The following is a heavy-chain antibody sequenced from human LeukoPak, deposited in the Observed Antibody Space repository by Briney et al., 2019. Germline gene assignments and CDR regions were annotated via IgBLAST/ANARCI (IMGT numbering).Heavy chain of an antibody. CDR1: VVSISPYY. CDR3: ARFGYSYGLDY. CDR2: IHHSGCT. D-gene: IGHD5-18*01. V-gene: IGHV4-59*01. Sequence: SSEPLSLTCTVSVVSISPYYWSWIRQPPGKGLEWIGYIHHSGCTNYNPSLKIRVTISVDASKTHFSLKLSSVTAADTAVYYCARFGYSYGLDYWGRGTLVTVSS. J-gene: IGHJ4*02.